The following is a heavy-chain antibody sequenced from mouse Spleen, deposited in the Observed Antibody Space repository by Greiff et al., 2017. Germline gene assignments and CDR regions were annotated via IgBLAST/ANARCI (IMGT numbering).Heavy chain of an antibody. CDR2: IHPNSGST. D-gene: IGHD2-5*01. J-gene: IGHJ4*01. V-gene: IGHV1-64*01. CDR3: ARLGISNDAMDY. Sequence: QVQLQQPGAELVKPGASVKLSCKASGYTFTSYWMHWVKQRPGQGLEWIGMIHPNSGSTNYNEKFKSKATLTVDKSSSTAYMQLSSLTSEDSAVYYCARLGISNDAMDYWGQGTSVTVSS. CDR1: GYTFTSYW.